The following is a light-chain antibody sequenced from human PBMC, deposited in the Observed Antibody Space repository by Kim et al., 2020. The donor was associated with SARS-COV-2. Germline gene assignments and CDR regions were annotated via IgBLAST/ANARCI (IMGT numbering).Light chain of an antibody. Sequence: EIVLTQSPGTLSLSPGERATLSCRASQSVSSSYLAWYQQKPGQAPRLLIYGASSRATGIPDRFSGSGSGTDFTLTISRLEPEEFAVYYCQQYGSSPLTFGVGTKVDIK. CDR1: QSVSSSY. J-gene: IGKJ4*01. CDR2: GAS. V-gene: IGKV3-20*01. CDR3: QQYGSSPLT.